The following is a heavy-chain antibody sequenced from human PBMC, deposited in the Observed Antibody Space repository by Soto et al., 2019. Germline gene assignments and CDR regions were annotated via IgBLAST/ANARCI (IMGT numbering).Heavy chain of an antibody. CDR1: GASINSYY. CDR3: AGNIAVNGRRYYGMDV. V-gene: IGHV4-4*07. D-gene: IGHD6-19*01. Sequence: NPSETLSLTCTISGASINSYYWSWIRQPAGKGLGWIGRVSTRETTNYTPSLKSRVSMSLDTSKNQFSLKLSDVTAADAAVYYCAGNIAVNGRRYYGMDVWGQGTTVTVSS. J-gene: IGHJ6*02. CDR2: VSTRETT.